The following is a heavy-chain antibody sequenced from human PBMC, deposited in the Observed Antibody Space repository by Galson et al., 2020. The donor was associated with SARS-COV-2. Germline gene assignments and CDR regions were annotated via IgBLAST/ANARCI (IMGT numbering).Heavy chain of an antibody. Sequence: SLKISCAASGFTFEDYAMHWVRQAPGKGLEWVSGISWNSGSIGYADSVKGRFTISRDNAKNSLYLQMNSLRAEDTALYYCAKDNTLGSGCDFFFVDYWGQGTRVTVSS. CDR1: GFTFEDYA. V-gene: IGHV3-9*01. CDR3: AKDNTLGSGCDFFFVDY. J-gene: IGHJ4*02. CDR2: ISWNSGSI. D-gene: IGHD5-12*01.